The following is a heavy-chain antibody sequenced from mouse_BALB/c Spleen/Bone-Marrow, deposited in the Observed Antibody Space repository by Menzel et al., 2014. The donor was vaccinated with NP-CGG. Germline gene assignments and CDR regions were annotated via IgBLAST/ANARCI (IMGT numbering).Heavy chain of an antibody. CDR1: GFSLXGYG. D-gene: IGHD2-1*01. CDR3: ARGGGNPFAY. Sequence: VKLVESGPGLVAPSQSLSITCTVSGFSLXGYGVSWVRQPPGKGLEWLGMIWVDGSTDYNSALKSRLSISKDNSKSQVFLKMNSLRTDDTARYYCARGGGNPFAYWGQGTLVTVSA. V-gene: IGHV2-6-7*01. J-gene: IGHJ3*01. CDR2: IWVDGST.